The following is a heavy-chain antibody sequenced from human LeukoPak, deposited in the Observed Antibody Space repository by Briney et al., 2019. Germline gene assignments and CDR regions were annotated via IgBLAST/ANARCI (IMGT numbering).Heavy chain of an antibody. CDR3: ARELAREYYFDY. CDR2: ISSNGGST. Sequence: GGSLRLSCAASGFTSSRYAMHWVRQAPGKGLEYVSAISSNGGSTDYANSVKGRFTISRDNSKNTLYLQMGSLRAEDMAVYYCARELAREYYFDYWGQGTLVTVSS. CDR1: GFTSSRYA. J-gene: IGHJ4*02. V-gene: IGHV3-64*01.